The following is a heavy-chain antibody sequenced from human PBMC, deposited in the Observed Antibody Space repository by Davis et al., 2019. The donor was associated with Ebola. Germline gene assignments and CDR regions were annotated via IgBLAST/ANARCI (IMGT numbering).Heavy chain of an antibody. D-gene: IGHD1-14*01. Sequence: SETLSLTCTVSGASISSYYFTWIRLLPGKGLEWIGHIYYSGSINHNPSLGGRVTISADTSKNQFSLKLTSVTAADTAVYFCTRDEDGDHEFDYWGQGTLVTVSS. CDR3: TRDEDGDHEFDY. CDR2: IYYSGSI. CDR1: GASISSYY. J-gene: IGHJ4*02. V-gene: IGHV4-59*01.